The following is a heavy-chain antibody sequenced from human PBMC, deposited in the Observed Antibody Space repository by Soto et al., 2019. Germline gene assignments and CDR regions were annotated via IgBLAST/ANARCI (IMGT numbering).Heavy chain of an antibody. CDR3: ARDQGYYDSSGYLTILDY. Sequence: QVQLVQSGAEVKKPGSSVKVSCKASGGTFSSYAISWVRQAPGQGLEWMGGIIPIFGTANYAQKFQGRVTITADESTSTAYRELSSLRSEDTAVYYCARDQGYYDSSGYLTILDYWGQGTLVTVSS. V-gene: IGHV1-69*12. CDR1: GGTFSSYA. D-gene: IGHD3-22*01. J-gene: IGHJ4*02. CDR2: IIPIFGTA.